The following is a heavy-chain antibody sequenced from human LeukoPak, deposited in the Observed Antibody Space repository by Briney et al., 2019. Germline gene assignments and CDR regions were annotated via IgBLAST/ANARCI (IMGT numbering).Heavy chain of an antibody. Sequence: GGSLRLSCAASGFTFSSYEMNWVRQAPGKGLEWVSYISSSGSTIYYADSVKGRFTISRDNAKNSLYLQMNSLRAEDTAVYYCARDRDSSSWYKGSGWFDPWGQGTLVTVSS. CDR1: GFTFSSYE. V-gene: IGHV3-48*03. CDR2: ISSSGSTI. J-gene: IGHJ5*02. D-gene: IGHD6-13*01. CDR3: ARDRDSSSWYKGSGWFDP.